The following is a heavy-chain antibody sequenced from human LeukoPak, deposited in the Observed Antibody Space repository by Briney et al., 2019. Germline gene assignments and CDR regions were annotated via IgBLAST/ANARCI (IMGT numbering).Heavy chain of an antibody. J-gene: IGHJ4*02. CDR2: MSPNSGDT. D-gene: IGHD7-27*01. Sequence: ASVKVSCKASGYTFTGYHMHWVRQAPGQGLEWMGWMSPNSGDTGYAQKFQDRVTMTRNTSISTAYMELSSLRSDDTAVYYCARGPPNWGYDYWGPGALVTVSS. CDR3: ARGPPNWGYDY. V-gene: IGHV1-8*02. CDR1: GYTFTGYH.